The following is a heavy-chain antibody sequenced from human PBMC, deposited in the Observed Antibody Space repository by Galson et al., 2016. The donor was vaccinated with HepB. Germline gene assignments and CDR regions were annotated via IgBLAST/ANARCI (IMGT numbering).Heavy chain of an antibody. CDR3: TTASNYYDSSGYYHNAFDI. D-gene: IGHD3-22*01. V-gene: IGHV3-15*01. J-gene: IGHJ3*02. Sequence: WVGRIKSKTDGGTTDYAAPVKGRFTISRDYSKNTLYLQMNSLKTEDTAVHYCTTASNYYDSSGYYHNAFDIWGQGKMVTVSS. CDR2: IKSKTDGGTT.